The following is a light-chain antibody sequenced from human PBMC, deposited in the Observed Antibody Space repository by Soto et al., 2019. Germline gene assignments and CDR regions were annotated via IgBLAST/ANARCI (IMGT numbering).Light chain of an antibody. J-gene: IGKJ4*01. Sequence: DIQMTQSPSTLSASLGDRVTITCRASQSVRSWLAWYQQKPGTAPKLLIFDASRLESGVPSRFSGSASGTEFTLTISSLQPDDFATYYCQQYDNYPLTFGGGTTVDIK. V-gene: IGKV1-5*01. CDR3: QQYDNYPLT. CDR2: DAS. CDR1: QSVRSW.